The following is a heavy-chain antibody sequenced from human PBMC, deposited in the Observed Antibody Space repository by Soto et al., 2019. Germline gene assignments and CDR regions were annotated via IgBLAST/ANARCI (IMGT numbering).Heavy chain of an antibody. V-gene: IGHV4-34*01. CDR3: ASGPKRILTGYFRWFDP. Sequence: SETLSLTCAVYGGSFSGYYWSWIRQPPGKGLEWIGEINHSGSTNYNPSLKSRVTISVDTSKNQFSLKLSSVTAADTAVYYCASGPKRILTGYFRWFDPWGQGTLVTVSS. J-gene: IGHJ5*02. D-gene: IGHD3-9*01. CDR2: INHSGST. CDR1: GGSFSGYY.